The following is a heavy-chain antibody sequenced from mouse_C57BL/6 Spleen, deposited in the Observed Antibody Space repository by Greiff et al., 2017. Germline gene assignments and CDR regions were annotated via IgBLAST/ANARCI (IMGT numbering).Heavy chain of an antibody. Sequence: EVKVVKSGGGLVQPGGSMKLSCVASGFTFSNYWMNWVRQSPEKGLEWVAQIRLKSDNYATHYAESVKGRFTISRDDSKSSVYLQMNNLRAEDTGIYYCTVPQAYYSNYFWYFDVRGTGTTVTVSS. V-gene: IGHV6-3*01. CDR1: GFTFSNYW. CDR3: TVPQAYYSNYFWYFDV. D-gene: IGHD2-5*01. CDR2: IRLKSDNYAT. J-gene: IGHJ1*03.